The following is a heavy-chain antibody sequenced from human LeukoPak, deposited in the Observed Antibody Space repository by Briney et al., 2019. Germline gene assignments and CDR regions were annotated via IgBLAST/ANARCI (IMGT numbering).Heavy chain of an antibody. CDR3: ARHWGRMATITRYYYYYMDV. V-gene: IGHV4-39*01. CDR1: GGSISSRSYC. D-gene: IGHD5-12*01. Sequence: PSETLSLTCTVSGGSISSRSYCWGWIRQPPGKGLEWFGRIYYSGSTYYNPSLKSRVTISVDTSKNQFYLKLSSVTAADTAVYYCARHWGRMATITRYYYYYMDVWGKGTTVTISS. J-gene: IGHJ6*03. CDR2: IYYSGST.